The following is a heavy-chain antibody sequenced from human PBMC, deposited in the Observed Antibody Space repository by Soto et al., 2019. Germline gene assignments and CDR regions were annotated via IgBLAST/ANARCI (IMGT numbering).Heavy chain of an antibody. CDR2: ITPFNGNT. J-gene: IGHJ5*02. CDR1: GYTFTYRY. Sequence: QMQLVQSGAEVKKTGSSVKVSCKASGYTFTYRYLHWVRQAPGQALEWMGWITPFNGNTNYAQKFQDRVTITRDRSMSTAYMELSSLRSEDTAMYYCTIASPSQSFFDPWGQGTLVTVSS. CDR3: TIASPSQSFFDP. V-gene: IGHV1-45*02. D-gene: IGHD2-2*01.